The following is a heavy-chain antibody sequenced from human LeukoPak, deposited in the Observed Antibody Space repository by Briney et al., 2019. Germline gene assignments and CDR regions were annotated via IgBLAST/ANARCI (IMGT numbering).Heavy chain of an antibody. CDR2: IIPILGIA. CDR1: GGTFSSYA. J-gene: IGHJ4*02. D-gene: IGHD3-22*01. Sequence: SVKVSCKASGGTFSSYAISWVRQAPGQGLEWMGRIIPILGIANYAQKFQGRVTITADKSTSTAYMELSSLRSEDTAVYYCARRPFFYDRSGNYIFDFWGQGTLVTVSS. CDR3: ARRPFFYDRSGNYIFDF. V-gene: IGHV1-69*04.